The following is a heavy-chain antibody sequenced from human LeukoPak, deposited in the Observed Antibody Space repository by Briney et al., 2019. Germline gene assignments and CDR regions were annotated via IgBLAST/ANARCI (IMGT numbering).Heavy chain of an antibody. CDR1: GGSISSYY. CDR2: IYYSGST. V-gene: IGHV4-59*04. CDR3: ASGRTTVTTEDYYYYYMDV. D-gene: IGHD4-11*01. Sequence: SETLSLTCTVSGGSISSYYWSWIRQPPGKGLEWIGYIYYSGSTYYNPSLKSRVTISVDTSKNQFSLKLSSVTAADTVVYYCASGRTTVTTEDYYYYYMDVWGKGTTVTVSS. J-gene: IGHJ6*03.